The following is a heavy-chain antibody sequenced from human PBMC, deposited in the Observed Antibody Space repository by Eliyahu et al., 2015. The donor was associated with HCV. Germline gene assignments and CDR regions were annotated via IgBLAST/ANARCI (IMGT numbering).Heavy chain of an antibody. CDR2: IRSKAYGGTT. J-gene: IGHJ4*02. CDR3: TRGSMIRGVLIY. D-gene: IGHD3-10*01. V-gene: IGHV3-49*03. CDR1: XFTFGXYA. Sequence: EVQLVESGGGLVQPGRSLRLSCTASXFTFGXYAMXWFRQAPGKGLEWVGFIRSKAYGGTTEYAASVKGRFTISRDDSKSIAYLQMNSLKTEDTAVYYCTRGSMIRGVLIYWGQGTLVTVSS.